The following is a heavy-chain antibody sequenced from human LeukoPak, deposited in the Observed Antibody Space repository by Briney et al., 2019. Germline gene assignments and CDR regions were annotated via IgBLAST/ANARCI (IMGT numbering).Heavy chain of an antibody. D-gene: IGHD4-17*01. Sequence: PGGSLRLSCAASGFTFSSYAMSWVRQAPGKGLEWVSAISGSGGSTYYADSVKGRFTISRDNSKNTLYLQMNSLSAEDTAVYYCAKEAKTSPLRRAFPFDYWGQGTLVTVSS. CDR2: ISGSGGST. V-gene: IGHV3-23*01. CDR1: GFTFSSYA. J-gene: IGHJ4*02. CDR3: AKEAKTSPLRRAFPFDY.